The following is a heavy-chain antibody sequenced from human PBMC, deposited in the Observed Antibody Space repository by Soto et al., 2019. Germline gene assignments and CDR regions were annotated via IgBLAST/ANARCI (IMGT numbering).Heavy chain of an antibody. J-gene: IGHJ4*02. D-gene: IGHD3-9*01. CDR2: IIPIFGTA. V-gene: IGHV1-69*13. CDR1: GGTFSSYA. CDR3: ARGRPAPINVLRYFDWLSRRSYYFGY. Sequence: SVKVSCKASGGTFSSYAISWVRQAPGQGLEWMGGIIPIFGTANYAQKFQGRVTITADESTSTAYMELSSLRSEDTAVYYCARGRPAPINVLRYFDWLSRRSYYFGYWGQGTLVTVSA.